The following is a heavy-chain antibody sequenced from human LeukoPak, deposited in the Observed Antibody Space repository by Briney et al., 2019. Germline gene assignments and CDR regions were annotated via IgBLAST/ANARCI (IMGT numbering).Heavy chain of an antibody. J-gene: IGHJ6*02. CDR1: GFTFSSYS. CDR3: ARATAGPQAYYYYGMDV. Sequence: GGSLRLSCAASGFTFSSYSMNWVRQAPVKGLEWVSSISSSSSYIYYADSVKGRFTISRGNAKNSLYLQMNSLRAEDTAVYYCARATAGPQAYYYYGMDVWGQGTTVTVSS. CDR2: ISSSSSYI. D-gene: IGHD6-13*01. V-gene: IGHV3-21*01.